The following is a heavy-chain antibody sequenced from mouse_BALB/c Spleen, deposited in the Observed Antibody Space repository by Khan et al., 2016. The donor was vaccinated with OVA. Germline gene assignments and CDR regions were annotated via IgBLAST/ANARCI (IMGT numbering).Heavy chain of an antibody. CDR3: ASEWGSWFPY. Sequence: QVQLKESGTELARPGASVKLSCKASGYIFIDYNINWVKQRTGQGLEWIGEISPGSGNTYYNEKFKGKATLTADKSSSTAYMQLSSLTSEDSAVYCCASEWGSWFPYWGQGTLVTVSA. V-gene: IGHV1-77*01. D-gene: IGHD1-3*01. CDR2: ISPGSGNT. J-gene: IGHJ3*01. CDR1: GYIFIDYN.